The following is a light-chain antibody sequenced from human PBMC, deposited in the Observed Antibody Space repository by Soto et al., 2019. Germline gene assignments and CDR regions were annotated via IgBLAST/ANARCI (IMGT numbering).Light chain of an antibody. CDR3: AASDDSLSVV. V-gene: IGLV1-44*01. Sequence: QSVLTQPPSASGTPGQRVTISCSGSSSNIGSNTVNWYQQLPGTAPKLLIYSNNQRPSGVPDRFSGSKSGTSASLAISGLQSEDEADYYCAASDDSLSVVFGGGTKLTVL. J-gene: IGLJ2*01. CDR1: SSNIGSNT. CDR2: SNN.